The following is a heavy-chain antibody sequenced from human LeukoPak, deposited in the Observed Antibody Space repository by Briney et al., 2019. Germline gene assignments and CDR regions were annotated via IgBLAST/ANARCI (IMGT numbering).Heavy chain of an antibody. J-gene: IGHJ4*02. CDR3: ARIREKYFDY. CDR1: GYDFTKYA. CDR2: IDAGNGRT. V-gene: IGHV1-3*01. Sequence: GASVKVSCKASGYDFTKYAVQWVRQAPGQRLEWMGWIDAGNGRTKYSQDFQGRVTMTTDTSTSTAYMELRSLRSDDTAVYYCARIREKYFDYWGQGTLVTVSS.